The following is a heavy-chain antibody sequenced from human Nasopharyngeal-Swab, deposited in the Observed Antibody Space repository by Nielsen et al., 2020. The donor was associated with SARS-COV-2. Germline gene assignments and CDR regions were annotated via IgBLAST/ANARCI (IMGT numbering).Heavy chain of an antibody. V-gene: IGHV1-46*01. D-gene: IGHD3-10*01. CDR1: GYTFTGYY. CDR3: ARVPRFGDSYYYMDV. Sequence: ASVKVSCKASGYTFTGYYMHWVRQAPGQGLEWMGIINPSGGSTTYAQRFQGRVTMTRDTSTSTVYMELSSLRSEDAAVYYCARVPRFGDSYYYMDVWGKGTTVTVSS. J-gene: IGHJ6*03. CDR2: INPSGGST.